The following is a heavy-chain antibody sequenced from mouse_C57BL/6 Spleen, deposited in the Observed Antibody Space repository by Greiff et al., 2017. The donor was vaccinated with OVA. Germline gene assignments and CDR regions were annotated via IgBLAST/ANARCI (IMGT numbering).Heavy chain of an antibody. CDR1: GYTFTNYW. Sequence: QVQLKESGAELVRPGTSVKMSCKASGYTFTNYWIGWAKQRPGHGLEWIGDIYPGGGYTNYNEKFKGKATLTADKSSSTAYMQFSSLTSEDSAIYYCARCSSGYVGDYWGQGTTLTVSS. J-gene: IGHJ2*01. D-gene: IGHD3-2*02. V-gene: IGHV1-63*01. CDR2: IYPGGGYT. CDR3: ARCSSGYVGDY.